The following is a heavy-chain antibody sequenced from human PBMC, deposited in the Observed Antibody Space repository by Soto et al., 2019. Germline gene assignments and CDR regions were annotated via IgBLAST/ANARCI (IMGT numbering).Heavy chain of an antibody. CDR3: ARKDCSGGSCYYGNYAFYI. D-gene: IGHD2-15*01. J-gene: IGHJ3*02. V-gene: IGHV1-18*01. CDR1: GYTFTSYG. CDR2: ISAYNGNT. Sequence: QVQLVQSGAEVKKPGASVKVSCKASGYTFTSYGISWVRQAPGQGLERMGWISAYNGNTNYAQKLKGRVTMTTDTTTSAAYMELRSLRSDERAVYYCARKDCSGGSCYYGNYAFYIWCQGTMVTVSS.